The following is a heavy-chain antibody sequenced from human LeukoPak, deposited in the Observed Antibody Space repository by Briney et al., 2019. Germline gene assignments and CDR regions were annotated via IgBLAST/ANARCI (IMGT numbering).Heavy chain of an antibody. D-gene: IGHD3-3*01. CDR2: INPNSGGT. CDR3: ARDDYDFWSGYYIYLDY. J-gene: IGHJ4*02. V-gene: IGHV1-2*06. Sequence: GASVKVSCKASGYTFTGYYMHWVRQAPGQGLEWMGRINPNSGGTNYEQKFQGRVTMTRDTSISTAYMELSSLRSDDTAVYYCARDDYDFWSGYYIYLDYWGQGTLVTVSS. CDR1: GYTFTGYY.